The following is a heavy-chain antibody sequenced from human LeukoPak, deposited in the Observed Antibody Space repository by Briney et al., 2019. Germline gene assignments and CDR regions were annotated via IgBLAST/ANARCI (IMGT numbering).Heavy chain of an antibody. CDR2: ISGSGGST. CDR3: ARDGDDNGDYVLGWFDP. J-gene: IGHJ5*02. V-gene: IGHV3-23*01. D-gene: IGHD4-17*01. Sequence: GGSLRLSCAASGFTFSSYAMSWVRQAPGKGLEWVSAISGSGGSTYYADSVKGRFTISRDNSQNTMYLQMNGLRAEDTAVYYCARDGDDNGDYVLGWFDPWGQGTLVTVSS. CDR1: GFTFSSYA.